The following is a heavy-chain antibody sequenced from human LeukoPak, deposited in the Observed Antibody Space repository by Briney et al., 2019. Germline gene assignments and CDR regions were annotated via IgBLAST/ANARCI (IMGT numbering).Heavy chain of an antibody. D-gene: IGHD4-11*01. CDR2: IRYDGSNK. Sequence: GGSLRLSCAASGFTFSSYGMHWVRQAPGKGLEWVAFIRYDGSNKYYADSVRGRFTISRDNSKNTLYLQMNSLRAEDTAVYYCAKDQVSFNYYYMDVWGKGTTVTVSS. J-gene: IGHJ6*03. CDR3: AKDQVSFNYYYMDV. CDR1: GFTFSSYG. V-gene: IGHV3-30*02.